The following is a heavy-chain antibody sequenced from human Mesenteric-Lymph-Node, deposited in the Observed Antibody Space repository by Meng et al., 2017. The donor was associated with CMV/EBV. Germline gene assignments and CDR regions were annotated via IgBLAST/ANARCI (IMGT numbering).Heavy chain of an antibody. CDR3: AHVNTAFVFDF. Sequence: SCKASGYTFTSCGISWVRQAPGQGLEWMGGISAYNDNTNSAQKLQGRVTMTTDTSTSTVYMELRSLRSDDTAIYYCAHVNTAFVFDFWGQGTLVTVSS. V-gene: IGHV1-18*01. D-gene: IGHD5-18*01. J-gene: IGHJ4*02. CDR2: ISAYNDNT. CDR1: GYTFTSCG.